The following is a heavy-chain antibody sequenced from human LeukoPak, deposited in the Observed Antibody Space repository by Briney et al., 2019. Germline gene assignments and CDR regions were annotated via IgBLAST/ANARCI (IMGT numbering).Heavy chain of an antibody. CDR2: ISSSGSTI. CDR3: ARDWVIAAAVPLDV. J-gene: IGHJ6*04. CDR1: GFTFSSYE. D-gene: IGHD6-13*01. V-gene: IGHV3-48*03. Sequence: GVSLRLSGSASGFTFSSYEMNWVRQAPGKGREGVSYISSSGSTIYYPDSVKGRFTISRDNSKNTLYLQMNSLRAEDTAVYYCARDWVIAAAVPLDVWGKGTTVTVSS.